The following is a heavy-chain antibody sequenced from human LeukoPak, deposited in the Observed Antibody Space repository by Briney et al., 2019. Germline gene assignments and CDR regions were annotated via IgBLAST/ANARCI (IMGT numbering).Heavy chain of an antibody. Sequence: ASVKVSCKASRYTFTDHYMHWVRQAPGQWLEWVGWINPNSGGTNYAQKFQGRVTMTRDTSINIAYMEVSRLRSDEAAVYYCASIGGASLEYWGQGTLVTVSS. CDR2: INPNSGGT. D-gene: IGHD4-23*01. CDR3: ASIGGASLEY. J-gene: IGHJ4*02. CDR1: RYTFTDHY. V-gene: IGHV1-2*02.